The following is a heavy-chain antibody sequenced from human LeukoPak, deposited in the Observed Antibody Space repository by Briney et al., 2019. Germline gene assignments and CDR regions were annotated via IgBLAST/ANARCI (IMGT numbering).Heavy chain of an antibody. D-gene: IGHD3-10*01. CDR1: GYTFTSYD. Sequence: ASVKVSCKASGYTFTSYDINWVRQATGQGLEWMGWMNPTSGHTGYAQKFQGRVTMTRDTSISTAYMELNSLTSEDTAVCYCARSPVGVRKKHDFWGQGTLVIVSS. CDR3: ARSPVGVRKKHDF. CDR2: MNPTSGHT. J-gene: IGHJ4*02. V-gene: IGHV1-8*01.